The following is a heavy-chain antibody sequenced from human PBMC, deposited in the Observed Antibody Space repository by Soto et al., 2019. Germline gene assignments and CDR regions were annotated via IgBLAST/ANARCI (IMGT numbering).Heavy chain of an antibody. Sequence: SETLSLTCVVSGGSISSGNWWSWVRQPPGKGLEWIGEIYHSGSTNYNPSLKNRVTISVDNSKNQFSLKLSSVTAADTAVYYCARKIVAADVYYFDYWGQGTLVTVSS. CDR2: IYHSGST. CDR3: ARKIVAADVYYFDY. V-gene: IGHV4-4*02. J-gene: IGHJ4*02. D-gene: IGHD6-13*01. CDR1: GGSISSGNW.